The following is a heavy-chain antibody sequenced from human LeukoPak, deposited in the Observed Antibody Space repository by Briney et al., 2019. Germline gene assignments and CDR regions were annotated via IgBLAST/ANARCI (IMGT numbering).Heavy chain of an antibody. CDR2: ISSSSSTI. Sequence: QSGGSLRLSCAASGFTFSSYSMNWVRQAPGKGLEWVSYISSSSSTIYYADSVKGRFTISRDNAKNSLYLQMNSLRAEDTAVYYCARVPENLLEWSLSDYWGQGTLVTVSS. CDR3: ARVPENLLEWSLSDY. V-gene: IGHV3-48*01. CDR1: GFTFSSYS. J-gene: IGHJ4*02. D-gene: IGHD3-3*01.